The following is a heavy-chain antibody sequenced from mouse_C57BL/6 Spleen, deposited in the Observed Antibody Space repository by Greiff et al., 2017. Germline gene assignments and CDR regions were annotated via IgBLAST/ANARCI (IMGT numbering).Heavy chain of an antibody. D-gene: IGHD1-1*01. J-gene: IGHJ4*01. CDR1: GYTFTSYW. CDR2: IDPSDSYT. Sequence: VHLQQPGAELVMPGASVKLSCKASGYTFTSYWMHWVKQRPGQGLEWIGEIDPSDSYTTYTQKFQGKSTLTVDKSSSTAYMQHSSLTSEDSAVYYGARRDCYYNGAMDYWGQGTSVTVSS. CDR3: ARRDCYYNGAMDY. V-gene: IGHV1-69*01.